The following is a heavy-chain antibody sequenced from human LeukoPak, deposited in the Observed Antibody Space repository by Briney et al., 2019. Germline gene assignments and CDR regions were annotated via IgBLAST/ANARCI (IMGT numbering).Heavy chain of an antibody. Sequence: PGGSLRLSCAASGFTFRSYWMAWVRQAPGKGLEWVANIKEDESAKHQADSVKGRFTISRDNAQNSVYLQMSSLGGEDTAVYYCARDVGGSLDYWGQGTLVTVSS. CDR1: GFTFRSYW. V-gene: IGHV3-7*01. CDR3: ARDVGGSLDY. CDR2: IKEDESAK. D-gene: IGHD1-26*01. J-gene: IGHJ4*02.